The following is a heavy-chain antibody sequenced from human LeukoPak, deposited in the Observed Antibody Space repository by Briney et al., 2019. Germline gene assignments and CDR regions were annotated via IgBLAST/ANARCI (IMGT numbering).Heavy chain of an antibody. J-gene: IGHJ4*02. CDR3: ARLGHGYNYGDY. V-gene: IGHV5-51*01. Sequence: GDTLKISCEGSGYTFTTYWIGWVRQMPGKGVEWMGIIYPGDSDTRYSPSFQGQVTMSADKSINTVYLQWSSLRASDTAMYYCARLGHGYNYGDYWGQGTLVTVS. D-gene: IGHD5-24*01. CDR1: GYTFTTYW. CDR2: IYPGDSDT.